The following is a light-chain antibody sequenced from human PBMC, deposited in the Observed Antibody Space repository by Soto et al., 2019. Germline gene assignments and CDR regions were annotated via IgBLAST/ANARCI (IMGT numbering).Light chain of an antibody. J-gene: IGKJ1*01. CDR1: QSVSSSY. Sequence: EIVLTQSPGTLSLSPVERATLSCMASQSVSSSYLAWYQQKPGQAPRLLIYGASSRATGIPDRFSGSGSGTDFTLTISRREPEDFAVYYCQQYGSSQTFGQGTKVDIK. CDR3: QQYGSSQT. CDR2: GAS. V-gene: IGKV3-20*01.